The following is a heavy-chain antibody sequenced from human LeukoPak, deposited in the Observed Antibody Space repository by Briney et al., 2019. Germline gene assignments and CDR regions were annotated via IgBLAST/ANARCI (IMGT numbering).Heavy chain of an antibody. CDR2: IRDKASRYAT. V-gene: IGHV3-72*01. Sequence: GGALRLSCAAPGLTLSDHYMDWVRQAPGKGLEGVGRIRDKASRYATEYAASVKGRFTIAREESNNSLYLQMNSLKTEDTAVYYCAKCGAPTAYWGQGTLVTVSS. J-gene: IGHJ4*02. CDR3: AKCGAPTAY. D-gene: IGHD3-10*01. CDR1: GLTLSDHY.